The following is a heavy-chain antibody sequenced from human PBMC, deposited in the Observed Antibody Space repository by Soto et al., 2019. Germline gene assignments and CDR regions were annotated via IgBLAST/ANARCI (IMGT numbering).Heavy chain of an antibody. V-gene: IGHV1-46*01. CDR1: GYTFTRYY. J-gene: IGHJ4*02. Sequence: ASVKVSCKASGYTFTRYYMHWVRQAPGQGLEWMGIINPSGGDTSYAQDFQGRVTMTRDASTSTVYMELSSLRSEDTAVYYCAGGRAVAGPFDYWGQGTLVTVSS. CDR2: INPSGGDT. CDR3: AGGRAVAGPFDY. D-gene: IGHD6-19*01.